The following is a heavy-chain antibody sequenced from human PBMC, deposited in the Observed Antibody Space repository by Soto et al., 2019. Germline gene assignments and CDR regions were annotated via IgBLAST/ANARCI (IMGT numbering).Heavy chain of an antibody. CDR1: GGSISGYY. J-gene: IGHJ4*02. CDR2: IYSGNT. D-gene: IGHD3-22*01. Sequence: PSETLSLTCTISGGSISGYYWTWIRQSPGKGLEYIGYIYSGNTNYNPSLNSRVTISVDTSKNQFSLKLSSVTAADTAVYYCARHERRSYYYDSGGYYYDYWGQGTLVTVSS. V-gene: IGHV4-59*08. CDR3: ARHERRSYYYDSGGYYYDY.